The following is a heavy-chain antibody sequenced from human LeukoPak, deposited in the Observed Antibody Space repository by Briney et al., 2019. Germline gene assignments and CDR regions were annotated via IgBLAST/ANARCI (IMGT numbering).Heavy chain of an antibody. CDR3: ARVNYDRSGYYPHPFDY. Sequence: GASVKVSCMTSGHTFTSYGITWVRQAPGQGLEWMGWISVYDGNTKYGQNFQGRVTMTTDTSTSTAYMELRSLRSDDTAMYYCARVNYDRSGYYPHPFDYWGQGTLVTVSS. J-gene: IGHJ4*02. CDR2: ISVYDGNT. D-gene: IGHD3-22*01. V-gene: IGHV1-18*01. CDR1: GHTFTSYG.